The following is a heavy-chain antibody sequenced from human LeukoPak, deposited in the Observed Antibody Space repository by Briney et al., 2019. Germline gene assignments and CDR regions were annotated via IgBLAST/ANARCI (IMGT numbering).Heavy chain of an antibody. V-gene: IGHV1-69*13. J-gene: IGHJ4*02. D-gene: IGHD3-3*01. Sequence: SVKVSCKASGGTFSRFTISWVRQAPGQGFEWMGGITPIFGTANFAQKFQGRVTITADESTSTAYMELSSLRSEDTAVYYCARGQERFLEWLLYPYFDYWGQGTLVTVSS. CDR1: GGTFSRFT. CDR2: ITPIFGTA. CDR3: ARGQERFLEWLLYPYFDY.